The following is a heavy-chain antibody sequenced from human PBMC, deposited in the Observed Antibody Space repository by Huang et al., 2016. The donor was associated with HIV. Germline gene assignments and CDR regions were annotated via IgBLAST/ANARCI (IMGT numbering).Heavy chain of an antibody. CDR3: ARDPYYSNRWKRNDASFL. Sequence: QVQLVQSGGEVMQPGASVRVSCKASGYDFGSYGMSWVRQAPGQGLEGLGGIGSDSRDTSSAQKFQGRVTMTTDTSTTTTYMELRSLRSDDTAMYYCARDPYYSNRWKRNDASFLWGQGTMITVSS. CDR1: GYDFGSYG. CDR2: IGSDSRDT. V-gene: IGHV1-18*04. D-gene: IGHD4-4*01. J-gene: IGHJ3*01.